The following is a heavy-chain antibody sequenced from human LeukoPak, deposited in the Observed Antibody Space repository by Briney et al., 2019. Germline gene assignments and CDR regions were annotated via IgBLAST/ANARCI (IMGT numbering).Heavy chain of an antibody. CDR2: IYPGDSDT. J-gene: IGHJ6*02. Sequence: KAGESLKISCKGSGYSFTSYWIGWVRQLPGKGLEWMGIIYPGDSDTRYSPSFQGQVTISADKSISTAYLQWSSLKASDTAMYYCARHRPRYCSSTSCYTNYYYYGMDVWGQGTTVTVSS. CDR3: ARHRPRYCSSTSCYTNYYYYGMDV. CDR1: GYSFTSYW. D-gene: IGHD2-2*02. V-gene: IGHV5-51*01.